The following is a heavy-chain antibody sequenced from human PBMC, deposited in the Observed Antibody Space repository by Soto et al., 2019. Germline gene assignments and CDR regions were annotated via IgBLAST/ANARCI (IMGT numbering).Heavy chain of an antibody. J-gene: IGHJ3*02. CDR1: GYTFTGYY. D-gene: IGHD3-22*01. CDR3: ARDGGAYYYDSSGYSRTAFDI. V-gene: IGHV1-2*04. CDR2: INPNSGGT. Sequence: VPVKVSCKASGYTFTGYYMHWVRQAPGQGLEWMGWINPNSGGTNYAQKFQGWVTMTRDTSISTAYMELSRLRSDDTAVYYCARDGGAYYYDSSGYSRTAFDIWGQGTMVTVSS.